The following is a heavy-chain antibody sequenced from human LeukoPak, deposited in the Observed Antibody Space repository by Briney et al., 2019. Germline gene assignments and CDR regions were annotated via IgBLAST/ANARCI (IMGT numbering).Heavy chain of an antibody. J-gene: IGHJ6*03. CDR2: IYYSGST. D-gene: IGHD3-10*01. CDR3: ARGYYGSGSYYLYYYYYMDV. V-gene: IGHV4-59*01. Sequence: SETLSLTCTVSGGSISSYYWSWIRQPPGKGLEWIGYIYYSGSTNYNPSLKSRVTMSVDTSKNQFSLKLSSVTAADTAVYYCARGYYGSGSYYLYYYYYMDVWGKGTTVTVSS. CDR1: GGSISSYY.